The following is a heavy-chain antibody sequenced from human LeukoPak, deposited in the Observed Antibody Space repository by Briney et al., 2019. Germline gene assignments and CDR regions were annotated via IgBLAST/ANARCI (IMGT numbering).Heavy chain of an antibody. CDR3: ARESRYYYGSGTYYYYMDV. V-gene: IGHV3-30*03. CDR1: GFTFGRSW. J-gene: IGHJ6*03. D-gene: IGHD3-10*01. Sequence: GGSLRLSCAASGFTFGRSWMSWVRQVPGRGLEWVAVISYDGSNKYYADSVKGRFTISRDNSKNTLYLQMNSLRAEDTAVYYCARESRYYYGSGTYYYYMDVWGKGTTVTVSS. CDR2: ISYDGSNK.